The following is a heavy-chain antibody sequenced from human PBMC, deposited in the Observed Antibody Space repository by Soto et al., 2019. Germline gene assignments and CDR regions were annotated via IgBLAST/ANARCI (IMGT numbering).Heavy chain of an antibody. V-gene: IGHV5-51*01. J-gene: IGHJ4*02. Sequence: GESLKISCKGSGYSFTSYWIGWVRQMPGKGLEWMGIIYPGDSDTRYSPSFQGQVTISADKSISTAYLKWSSLKASDTAMYYCARRAISYDSSGYSYYFDYWGQGTLVTVSS. CDR2: IYPGDSDT. D-gene: IGHD3-22*01. CDR1: GYSFTSYW. CDR3: ARRAISYDSSGYSYYFDY.